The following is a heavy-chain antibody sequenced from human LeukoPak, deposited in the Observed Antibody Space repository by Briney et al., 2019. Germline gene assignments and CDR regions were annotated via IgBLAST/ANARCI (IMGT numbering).Heavy chain of an antibody. Sequence: SETLSLTCTVSGGSISSGGYYWSWIRQPPGKGLEWIGEINHSGSTNYNPSLKSRVTISVDTSKNQFSLKLSSVTAADTAVYYCASYKSGSDYYDSSAYYYYGMDVWGQGTTVTVSS. CDR1: GGSISSGGYY. CDR3: ASYKSGSDYYDSSAYYYYGMDV. D-gene: IGHD3-22*01. CDR2: INHSGST. J-gene: IGHJ6*02. V-gene: IGHV4-39*07.